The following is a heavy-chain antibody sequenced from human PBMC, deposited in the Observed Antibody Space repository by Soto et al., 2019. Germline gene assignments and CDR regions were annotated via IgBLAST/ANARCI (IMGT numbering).Heavy chain of an antibody. J-gene: IGHJ4*02. Sequence: QVQLVESGGGVVQPGRSLRLSCAASGFTFSSYAMHWVRQAPGKGLEWVAVISYDGSNKYYADSVKGRFTISRDNSKNTLYLQMNSLRAEDTAVYYCARDTQGDQQLVLDYWGQGTLVTVSS. V-gene: IGHV3-30-3*01. D-gene: IGHD6-13*01. CDR2: ISYDGSNK. CDR3: ARDTQGDQQLVLDY. CDR1: GFTFSSYA.